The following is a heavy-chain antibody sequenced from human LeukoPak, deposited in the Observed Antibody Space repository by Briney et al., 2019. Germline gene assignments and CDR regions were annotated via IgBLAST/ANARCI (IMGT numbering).Heavy chain of an antibody. CDR2: IYYSGST. J-gene: IGHJ5*02. V-gene: IGHV4-39*07. Sequence: ASETLSLTCTVSGGSISSSSYYWGWIRQPPGKGLEWIGSIYYSGSTYYNPSLKSRVTISVDTSKNQFSLKLSSVTAADTAVYYCARVGHWFDPWGQGTLVTVSS. CDR1: GGSISSSSYY. CDR3: ARVGHWFDP.